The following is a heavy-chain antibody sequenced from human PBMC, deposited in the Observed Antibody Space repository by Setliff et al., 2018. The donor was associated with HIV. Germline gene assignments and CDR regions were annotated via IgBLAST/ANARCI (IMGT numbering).Heavy chain of an antibody. J-gene: IGHJ5*02. V-gene: IGHV1-2*06. CDR3: VRGHCNSDKCWYTWFDP. CDR1: AYTFTGYY. Sequence: ASVKVSCKASAYTFTGYYIHWVRQAPGQGLEWMGRIDPNSGGTNYAQKFQDRLTMTTDTSTTTASMELRSLRSDDTAVYYCVRGHCNSDKCWYTWFDPWGQGTLVTVSS. D-gene: IGHD2-2*01. CDR2: IDPNSGGT.